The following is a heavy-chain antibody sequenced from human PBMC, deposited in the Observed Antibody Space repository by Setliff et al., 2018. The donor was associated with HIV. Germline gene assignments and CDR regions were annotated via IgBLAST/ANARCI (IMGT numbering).Heavy chain of an antibody. J-gene: IGHJ4*02. CDR3: ARDPYGYCTTTTCYVPGY. Sequence: ASVKVSCKASGGTFSGSAISWVRQAPGQGLEWMGGIIPIFDTANYAQKFQGRVTITADESTSTAYMELSSLRSEDTAIYYCARDPYGYCTTTTCYVPGYWGQGTLVTVSS. CDR1: GGTFSGSA. D-gene: IGHD2-2*03. V-gene: IGHV1-69*13. CDR2: IIPIFDTA.